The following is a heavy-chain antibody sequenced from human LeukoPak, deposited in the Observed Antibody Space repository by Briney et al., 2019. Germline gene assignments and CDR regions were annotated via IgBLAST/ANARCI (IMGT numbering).Heavy chain of an antibody. V-gene: IGHV3-23*01. Sequence: GGSLRLSCAASGFTLSSYAMSWVRQAPGKGLEWVSAISGSGGSTYYADSVKGRFTISRDNSKNTLYLQMNSLRAEDTAVYYCAKGGVRRIVVVPAAPFDYWGQGTLVTVSS. D-gene: IGHD2-2*01. J-gene: IGHJ4*02. CDR1: GFTLSSYA. CDR2: ISGSGGST. CDR3: AKGGVRRIVVVPAAPFDY.